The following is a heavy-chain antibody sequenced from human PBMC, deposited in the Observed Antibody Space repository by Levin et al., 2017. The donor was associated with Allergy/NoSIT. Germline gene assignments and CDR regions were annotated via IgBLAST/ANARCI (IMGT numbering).Heavy chain of an antibody. Sequence: SETLSLTCTVSGGSISSGGYYWSWIRQHPGKGLEWIGYIYYSGSTYYNPSLKSRVTISVDTSKNQFSLKLSSVTAADTAVYYCAGGGEQWLVRSGNWFDPWGQGTLVTVSS. CDR2: IYYSGST. CDR1: GGSISSGGYY. J-gene: IGHJ5*02. V-gene: IGHV4-31*03. D-gene: IGHD6-19*01. CDR3: AGGGEQWLVRSGNWFDP.